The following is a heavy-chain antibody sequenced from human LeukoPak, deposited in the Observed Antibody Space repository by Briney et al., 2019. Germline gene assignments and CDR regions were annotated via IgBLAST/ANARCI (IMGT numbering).Heavy chain of an antibody. CDR2: MNPNSGNT. D-gene: IGHD3/OR15-3a*01. V-gene: IGHV1-8*01. Sequence: ASVKVSCKASGYTFSSYDINWVRQATGQGLEWMGWMNPNSGNTGYAQKFQARVTMTKNTSITTAYMELSSLRSEDTAVYYCARALSWTTESYYYMDVRGKGTTVTVSS. J-gene: IGHJ6*03. CDR1: GYTFSSYD. CDR3: ARALSWTTESYYYMDV.